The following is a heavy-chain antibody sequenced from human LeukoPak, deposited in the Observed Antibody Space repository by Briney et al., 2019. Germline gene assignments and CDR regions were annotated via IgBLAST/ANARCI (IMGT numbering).Heavy chain of an antibody. CDR3: ARQQLVLDY. CDR1: GFTFSNAW. J-gene: IGHJ4*02. CDR2: IKSKTDGGTT. Sequence: GSLRLSCAASGFTFSNAWMSWVRQAPGKGLEWVGYIKSKTDGGTTDYAAPVKGRFTISRDDSKNTLYLQMNSLKIEDTAVYYCARQQLVLDYWGQGTLVTVSS. D-gene: IGHD6-6*01. V-gene: IGHV3-15*01.